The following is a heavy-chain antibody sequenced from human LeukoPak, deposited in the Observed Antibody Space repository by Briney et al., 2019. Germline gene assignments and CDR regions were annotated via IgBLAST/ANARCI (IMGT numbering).Heavy chain of an antibody. V-gene: IGHV3-23*01. CDR3: ARPHGWYSLDYYMDV. Sequence: GGSLRLSCAASGFTFSSYAMSWVRQAPGKGLEWVSAISGSGGSTYYADSVKGRFTISRDNAKNSLYLQMNSLRAEDTAVYYCARPHGWYSLDYYMDVWGKGTTVTVSS. J-gene: IGHJ6*03. D-gene: IGHD6-19*01. CDR1: GFTFSSYA. CDR2: ISGSGGST.